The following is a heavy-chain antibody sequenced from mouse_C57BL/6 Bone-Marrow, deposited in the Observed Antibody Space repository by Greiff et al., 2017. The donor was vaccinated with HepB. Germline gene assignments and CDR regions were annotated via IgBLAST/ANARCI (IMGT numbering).Heavy chain of an antibody. CDR2: INPSNGGT. D-gene: IGHD2-4*01. CDR3: ARGDDYDGYYYAMDY. V-gene: IGHV1-53*01. CDR1: GYTFTSYW. Sequence: QVQLQQPGTELVKPGASVKLSCKASGYTFTSYWMHWVKQRPGQGLEWIGNINPSNGGTNYNEKFKSKATLTVDKSSSTAYIQLSSLTSEDSAVYYCARGDDYDGYYYAMDYWGQGTSVTVSS. J-gene: IGHJ4*01.